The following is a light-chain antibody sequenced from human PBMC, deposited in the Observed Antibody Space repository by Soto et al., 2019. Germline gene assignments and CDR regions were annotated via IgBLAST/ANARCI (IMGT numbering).Light chain of an antibody. V-gene: IGKV3-20*01. CDR3: QQYDNSPLS. CDR1: QPISSHNY. Sequence: EIVLTQSPGTLSLSPGERATLSCRASQPISSHNYLAWYQQKPVQAPRVRIYGASRTATGISDRFSGSGSGTDFTLTISSLEPEDFAVYYCQQYDNSPLSFGGGTEVESK. CDR2: GAS. J-gene: IGKJ4*01.